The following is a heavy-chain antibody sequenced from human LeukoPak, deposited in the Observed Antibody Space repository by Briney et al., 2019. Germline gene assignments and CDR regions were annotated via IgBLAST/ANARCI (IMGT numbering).Heavy chain of an antibody. J-gene: IGHJ4*02. D-gene: IGHD3-9*01. CDR3: ANGLLWGLTWLFIPFDY. CDR2: ISGSGGST. CDR1: GFTFSSYA. Sequence: GGSLRLSCAASGFTFSSYAMSWVRQAPGKGLEWVSAISGSGGSTYYADSVKGRFTISRDNSKNTLYLQMNSLRAEDTAVYYCANGLLWGLTWLFIPFDYGGQGTLVTVSS. V-gene: IGHV3-23*01.